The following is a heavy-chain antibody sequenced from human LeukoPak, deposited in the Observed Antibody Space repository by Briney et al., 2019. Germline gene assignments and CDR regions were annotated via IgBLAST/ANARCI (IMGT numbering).Heavy chain of an antibody. J-gene: IGHJ4*02. V-gene: IGHV3-30-3*01. D-gene: IGHD3-3*01. CDR3: ARGLRITIFGVDDWLDY. Sequence: PGGSLRLSCAASGFTFSSYAMHWVRQAPGKGLEWVAVISYDGSNKYYAVSVKGRFTISRDNSKNTLYLQMNSLRAEDTAVYYCARGLRITIFGVDDWLDYWGQGTLVTVSS. CDR1: GFTFSSYA. CDR2: ISYDGSNK.